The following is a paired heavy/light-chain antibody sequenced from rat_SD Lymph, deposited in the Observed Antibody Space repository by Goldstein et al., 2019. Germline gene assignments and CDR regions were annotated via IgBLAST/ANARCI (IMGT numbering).Heavy chain of an antibody. Sequence: QVQLKESGPGLVQPSQTLSLTCTVSGLSLTSNSVSWIRQPPGKGLEWMGVIWSNGGTDYNSAIKSRLSISRDTSKSQVFLKMNSLQTEDTAMYFCASRGYYFDYWGQGVMVTVSS. J-gene: IGHJ2*01. CDR1: GLSLTSNS. CDR2: IWSNGGT. D-gene: IGHD1-11*01. V-gene: IGHV2-47*01. CDR3: ASRGYYFDY.
Light chain of an antibody. CDR1: EDIYSN. Sequence: DIQMTQSPASLSASLGETVTIECRASEDIYSNLAWYQQKPGNSPQLLIYDANSLADGVPSRFSGSGSGTQYSLKINSLQSEDVASYFCQQYNNYNTFGAGTKLELK. J-gene: IGKJ2-1*01. CDR3: QQYNNYNT. CDR2: DAN. V-gene: IGKV12S34*01.